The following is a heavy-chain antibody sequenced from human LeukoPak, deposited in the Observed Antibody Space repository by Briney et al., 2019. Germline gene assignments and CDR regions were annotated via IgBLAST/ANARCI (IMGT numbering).Heavy chain of an antibody. CDR2: IRYDGSNK. CDR1: GFTFSSYG. Sequence: GGSLRLSCAASGFTFSSYGMHWVRQAPGKGLEWVAFIRYDGSNKYYADSVKGRFTISRDNSKNTLYLQMNSLRAEDTAVYYCAKDSGSSWPYSDYWGQGTLVTVSS. D-gene: IGHD6-13*01. V-gene: IGHV3-30*02. CDR3: AKDSGSSWPYSDY. J-gene: IGHJ4*02.